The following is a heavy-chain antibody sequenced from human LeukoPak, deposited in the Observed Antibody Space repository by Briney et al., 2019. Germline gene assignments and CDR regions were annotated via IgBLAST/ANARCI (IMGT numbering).Heavy chain of an antibody. CDR1: GGSISSSDYY. V-gene: IGHV4-39*02. J-gene: IGHJ3*02. CDR2: IYYGGST. D-gene: IGHD1-26*01. Sequence: SETLSLTCTVSGGSISSSDYYWGWIRQPPGKGLEWIGSIYYGGSTYYNPSLKSRVTISVDTSKNNFSLKLNSVTAADTAVYYCARLRGSYGGDAFDIWGQGTVVTVSS. CDR3: ARLRGSYGGDAFDI.